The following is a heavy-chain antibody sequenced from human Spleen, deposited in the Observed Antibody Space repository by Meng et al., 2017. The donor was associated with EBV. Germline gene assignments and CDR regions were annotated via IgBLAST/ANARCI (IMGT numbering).Heavy chain of an antibody. CDR3: ASESGRGYTPDY. CDR1: GGIFNSDA. CDR2: LIPMFGAP. Sequence: QVRLGQSGGEVKKPGASVKVSCKTSGGIFNSDAISWVRQAPGQGLEWLGGLIPMFGAPNYAQRFQDRVTIIADASTSTHYMELSSLRFEDTALYYCASESGRGYTPDYWGQGTLVTVSS. V-gene: IGHV1-69*01. J-gene: IGHJ4*02. D-gene: IGHD3-10*01.